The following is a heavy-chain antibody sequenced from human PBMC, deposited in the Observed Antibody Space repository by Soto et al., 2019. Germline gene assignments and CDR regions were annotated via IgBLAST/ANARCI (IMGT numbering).Heavy chain of an antibody. Sequence: GGSLRLSCAASGFTFSSYGVHWVRQAPGKGLEWVAVISKDGSTKYDADSVKGRFTISRDNSKNTLYLQMNSLRAEDTAVYYCAKETHSSGYGSYFDYWGQGTLVTVSS. V-gene: IGHV3-30*18. J-gene: IGHJ4*02. CDR2: ISKDGSTK. CDR3: AKETHSSGYGSYFDY. D-gene: IGHD3-22*01. CDR1: GFTFSSYG.